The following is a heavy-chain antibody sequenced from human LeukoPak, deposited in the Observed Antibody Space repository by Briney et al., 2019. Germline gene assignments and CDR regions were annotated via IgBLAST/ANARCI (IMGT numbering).Heavy chain of an antibody. Sequence: ASVKVSCMASGYTFTSYDINWVRLAPGQGLEWMGWMNPNSGNTGYTQKFQGRVTMTRNTSINTAYMELSSLRSEDTAVYYCVRGRGNGRPENYFDYWGQGTLVTVSS. CDR3: VRGRGNGRPENYFDY. J-gene: IGHJ4*02. CDR2: MNPNSGNT. D-gene: IGHD2-8*01. V-gene: IGHV1-8*01. CDR1: GYTFTSYD.